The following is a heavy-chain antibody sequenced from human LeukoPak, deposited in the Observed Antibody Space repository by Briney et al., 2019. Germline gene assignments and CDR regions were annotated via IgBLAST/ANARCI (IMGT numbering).Heavy chain of an antibody. Sequence: PGRSLRLSCAASGFTFSSYGMHWVRQAPGKGLEWVAVISYDGSNKYYADSVKGRFTISRGNSKNTLYLQMNSLRAEDTAVYYCAKDDRREYYYGSGSYYPLFDYWGQGTLVTVSS. D-gene: IGHD3-10*01. CDR2: ISYDGSNK. V-gene: IGHV3-30*18. CDR1: GFTFSSYG. J-gene: IGHJ4*02. CDR3: AKDDRREYYYGSGSYYPLFDY.